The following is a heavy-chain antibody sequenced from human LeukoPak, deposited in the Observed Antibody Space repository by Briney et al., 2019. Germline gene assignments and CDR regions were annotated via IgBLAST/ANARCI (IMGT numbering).Heavy chain of an antibody. CDR3: ASRITGTNYYYYGMDV. CDR1: GGSISSYY. Sequence: SETLSLTCTVSGGSISSYYWSWIRQPPGKGLEWIGYIYYSGSTNYNPSLKSRVTISVDTSKNQFSLKLSSVTAADTAVYYCASRITGTNYYYYGMDVWGQGTTVTVSS. J-gene: IGHJ6*02. V-gene: IGHV4-59*01. CDR2: IYYSGST. D-gene: IGHD1-20*01.